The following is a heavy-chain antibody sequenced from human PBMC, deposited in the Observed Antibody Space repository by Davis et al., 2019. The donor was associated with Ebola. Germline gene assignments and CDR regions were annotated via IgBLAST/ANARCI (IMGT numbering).Heavy chain of an antibody. J-gene: IGHJ4*02. D-gene: IGHD4-17*01. Sequence: GGSLRLSCEASAFTFSNYWMSWVRQAPGKGLEWVANIRQDGSQKYYVDSVKGRFTISRDNAKNSLFLQMNSLRAEDTAVYYCARGNYGDYIGKSGGILDYWGQGTLVTVSS. V-gene: IGHV3-7*01. CDR2: IRQDGSQK. CDR3: ARGNYGDYIGKSGGILDY. CDR1: AFTFSNYW.